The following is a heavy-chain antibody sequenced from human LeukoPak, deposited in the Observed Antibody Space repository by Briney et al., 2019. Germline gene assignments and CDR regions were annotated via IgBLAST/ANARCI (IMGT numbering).Heavy chain of an antibody. V-gene: IGHV1-2*02. J-gene: IGHJ3*02. CDR1: GYTFTGYY. CDR3: ARGPPNYYDSPYDAFDI. CDR2: INPNSGGT. Sequence: ASVKVSCKASGYTFTGYYMHWVRQAPGQGLEWMGWINPNSGGTNYAQKFQGRVTMTRDTSISTAYMELSRLRSDDTAVYYCARGPPNYYDSPYDAFDIWGQGTMVTVSS. D-gene: IGHD3-22*01.